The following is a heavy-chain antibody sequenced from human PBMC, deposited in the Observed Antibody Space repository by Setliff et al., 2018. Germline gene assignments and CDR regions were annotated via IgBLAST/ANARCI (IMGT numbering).Heavy chain of an antibody. D-gene: IGHD3-22*01. CDR1: GGSISSGGYY. CDR2: IYYSGSTS. Sequence: SETLSLTCTVSGGSISSGGYYWSWIRQHPGKGLEWIGYIYYSGSTSYYNPSLKSRVTISVDTSKSHVSLKLSSVTAADTAVYYCARAHTWSLPNDNSGYPGWFDPWGQGTLVTVSS. J-gene: IGHJ5*02. V-gene: IGHV4-31*03. CDR3: ARAHTWSLPNDNSGYPGWFDP.